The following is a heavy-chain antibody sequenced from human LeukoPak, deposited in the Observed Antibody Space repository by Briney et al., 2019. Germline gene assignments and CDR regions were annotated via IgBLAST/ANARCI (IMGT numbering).Heavy chain of an antibody. J-gene: IGHJ6*02. CDR1: GFTFSSYS. CDR2: ISSSSSTI. V-gene: IGHV3-48*02. CDR3: ARVSTKMGYYGMDV. Sequence: GGSLRLSCAASGFTFSSYSMNWVRRAPGKGLEWVSYISSSSSTIYYADSVKGRFTISRDNAKNSLYLQMNSLRDEDTAVYYCARVSTKMGYYGMDVWGQGTTVTVSS. D-gene: IGHD5-24*01.